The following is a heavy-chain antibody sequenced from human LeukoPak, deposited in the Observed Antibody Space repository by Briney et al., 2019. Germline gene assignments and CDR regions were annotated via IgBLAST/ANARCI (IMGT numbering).Heavy chain of an antibody. J-gene: IGHJ4*02. CDR2: NSGSSSSSDGGAK. D-gene: IGHD6-13*01. CDR3: ARWTGSDSWYIDY. V-gene: IGHV3-48*02. CDR1: GFTFSTYS. Sequence: GGSVRLSRTASGFTFSTYSMNWVRQAPGRGLEWVSYNSGSSSSSDGGAKQYADSVKGRINISRDNDKISLYLQMNSLRDEDTAVYYCARWTGSDSWYIDYWGQGTLVSVSS.